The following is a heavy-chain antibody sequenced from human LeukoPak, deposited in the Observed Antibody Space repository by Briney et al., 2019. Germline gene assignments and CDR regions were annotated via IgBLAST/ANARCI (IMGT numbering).Heavy chain of an antibody. CDR2: IYYSGST. D-gene: IGHD3-10*01. Sequence: PSETLSLTCAVSGGSISRSSCYWGWVRQPPGKGLEWIGSIYYSGSTYYNPSLKSRVTISVDTSKNQFSLKLNSVTASDTAVYFCASLQSGGVDSWGQGTLVTVSS. CDR1: GGSISRSSCY. V-gene: IGHV4-39*01. CDR3: ASLQSGGVDS. J-gene: IGHJ4*02.